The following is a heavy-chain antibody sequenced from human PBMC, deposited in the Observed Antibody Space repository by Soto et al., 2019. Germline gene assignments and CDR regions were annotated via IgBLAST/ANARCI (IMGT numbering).Heavy chain of an antibody. D-gene: IGHD4-17*01. CDR2: IDPSDSYT. Sequence: LGESLKISCKGSGSSFTSYWISWVRQMPGKGLEWMGRIDPSDSYTNYSPSFQGHVTISADKSISTAYLQWSSLKASDTAMYYCARDYGDSLYREGMDVWGQGTTVTVSS. CDR3: ARDYGDSLYREGMDV. CDR1: GSSFTSYW. V-gene: IGHV5-10-1*01. J-gene: IGHJ6*02.